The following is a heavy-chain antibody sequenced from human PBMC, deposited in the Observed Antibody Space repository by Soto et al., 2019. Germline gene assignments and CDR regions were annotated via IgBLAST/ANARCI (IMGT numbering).Heavy chain of an antibody. Sequence: QITLKESGPTLVKPTQTLTLTCTFSGFSLSTSGVGVGWIRQPPGKALEWLALIYWDDDKRYSPSLKSRLTITKDTSKNPVVLTMTNMDPVDTATYYCAHSGRWFGEFMYFDYWGQGTLVTVSS. J-gene: IGHJ4*02. CDR1: GFSLSTSGVG. D-gene: IGHD3-10*01. CDR2: IYWDDDK. CDR3: AHSGRWFGEFMYFDY. V-gene: IGHV2-5*02.